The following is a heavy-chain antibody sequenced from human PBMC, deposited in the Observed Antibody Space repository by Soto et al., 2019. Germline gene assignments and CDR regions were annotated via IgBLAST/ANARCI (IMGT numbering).Heavy chain of an antibody. CDR3: ARHNSGSYWGYFDY. V-gene: IGHV4-59*08. Sequence: SETLSLTCTVSGGSISSYYWSWIRQPPGKGLEWIGYIYYSGSTNYNPSLKSRVTISVDTSKNQFSLKLSSVTAADTAVYYCARHNSGSYWGYFDYWGQGTLVTVSS. J-gene: IGHJ4*02. CDR2: IYYSGST. CDR1: GGSISSYY. D-gene: IGHD3-10*01.